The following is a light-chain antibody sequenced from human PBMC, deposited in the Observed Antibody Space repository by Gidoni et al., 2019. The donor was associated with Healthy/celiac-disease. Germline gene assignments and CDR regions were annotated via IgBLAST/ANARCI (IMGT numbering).Light chain of an antibody. V-gene: IGKV1-39*01. J-gene: IGKJ2*01. CDR1: QSISSY. CDR3: QQSYSTPTT. Sequence: IQITQSPSSLSASVGDTVTITCRASQSISSYLNWYQQKPGKAPKLLIYAASSLQSGVPSRFSGSGSGTDFTLTISSLQPEDFATYYCQQSYSTPTTFGQGTKLEIK. CDR2: AAS.